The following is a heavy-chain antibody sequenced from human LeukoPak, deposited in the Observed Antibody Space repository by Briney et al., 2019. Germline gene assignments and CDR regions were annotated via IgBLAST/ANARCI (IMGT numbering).Heavy chain of an antibody. CDR3: TRLGSSGWYNWFDP. CDR2: IRSKANSYAT. V-gene: IGHV3-73*01. CDR1: GFTFSGSA. J-gene: IGHJ5*02. Sequence: GGSLRLSCAASGFTFSGSAMQWVRQASGKGLEWVGRIRSKANSYATAYAASVKGRFTISRDDSKNTAYLQMNSLKTEDTAVNYCTRLGSSGWYNWFDPWGQGTLVTVSS. D-gene: IGHD6-19*01.